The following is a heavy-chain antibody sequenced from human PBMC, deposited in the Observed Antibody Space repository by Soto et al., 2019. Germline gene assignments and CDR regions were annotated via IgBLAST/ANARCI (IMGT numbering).Heavy chain of an antibody. CDR3: ARPFCSSNSCHNWFDS. CDR2: INPNSGDT. J-gene: IGHJ5*01. V-gene: IGHV1-2*02. D-gene: IGHD2-2*01. CDR1: GYIFTGYY. Sequence: ASVKVSCKASGYIFTGYYINWVRQAPGQGLEWMGWINPNSGDTSFLQKFQGRVSMTTDTSINTAYMELSRVTSDDTAVYYCARPFCSSNSCHNWFDSWGQGTLVTVSS.